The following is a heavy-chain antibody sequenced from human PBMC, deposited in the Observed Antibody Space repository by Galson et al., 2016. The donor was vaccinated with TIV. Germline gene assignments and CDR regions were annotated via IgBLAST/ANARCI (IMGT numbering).Heavy chain of an antibody. Sequence: SLRLSCAASGFTFSAYWMNWVRQVPGKGLEWLTNINEDGSEIYYVDSVRGRFTISRDNAKNLLYLEMNGLRDEDTAVYYCAKGYEGFNDAFDIWGRGTMVTVSS. CDR1: GFTFSAYW. CDR3: AKGYEGFNDAFDI. D-gene: IGHD5-18*01. J-gene: IGHJ3*02. CDR2: INEDGSEI. V-gene: IGHV3-7*03.